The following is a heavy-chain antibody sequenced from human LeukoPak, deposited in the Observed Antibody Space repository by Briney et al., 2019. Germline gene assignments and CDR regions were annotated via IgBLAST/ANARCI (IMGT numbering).Heavy chain of an antibody. CDR3: ARRGAWGGYHNWFDP. D-gene: IGHD3-3*01. V-gene: IGHV4-59*12. CDR1: GGSISSYY. CDR2: IYYSGST. Sequence: SETLSLTCTVSGGSISSYYWSWIRQPPGKGLEWIGYIYYSGSTNYNPSLKSRVTISVDTSKNQFSLKLSSVTAADTAVYYCARRGAWGGYHNWFDPWGQGTLVTVSS. J-gene: IGHJ5*02.